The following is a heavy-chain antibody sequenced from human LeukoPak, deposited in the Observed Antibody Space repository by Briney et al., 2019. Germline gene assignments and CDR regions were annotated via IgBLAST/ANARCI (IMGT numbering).Heavy chain of an antibody. V-gene: IGHV3-21*01. CDR1: GFTFSSYS. Sequence: GGSLRLSCAASGFTFSSYSMNWVRQAPGKGLEWVSSISSSSSYIYYADSVKGRFTISRDNAKNTLYLQMNSLRAEDTAVYYCATSGTVARYYYYYMDVWGKGTTVTVSS. D-gene: IGHD1-14*01. CDR3: ATSGTVARYYYYYMDV. CDR2: ISSSSSYI. J-gene: IGHJ6*03.